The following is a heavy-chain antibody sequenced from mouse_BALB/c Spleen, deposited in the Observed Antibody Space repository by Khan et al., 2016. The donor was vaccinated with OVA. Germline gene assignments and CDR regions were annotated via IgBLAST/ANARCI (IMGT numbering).Heavy chain of an antibody. CDR2: IDPFNADT. CDR3: ARGTFAY. J-gene: IGHJ3*01. CDR1: GYSFTSYY. Sequence: VQLQQPGPELMKPGASVKISCKASGYSFTSYYMHWMKQSHGKSLEWIGYIDPFNADTDYNQKFKGKATLTVDKSSNTAYMHLTSLTSEDSAVDYCARGTFAYWGQGTLVTVSA. V-gene: IGHV1S135*01. D-gene: IGHD3-3*01.